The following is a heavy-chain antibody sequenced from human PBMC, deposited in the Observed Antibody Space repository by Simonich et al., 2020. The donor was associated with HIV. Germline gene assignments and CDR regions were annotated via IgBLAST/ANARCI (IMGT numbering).Heavy chain of an antibody. CDR3: ARGNQRANWGYPPRHWFDT. CDR2: VIHRGGT. V-gene: IGHV4-34*04. Sequence: QVQLQQWGAGLLKPSETLSLTCAVYGGSFSGYYWSWVRQPPGKGLEGMGEVIHRGGTYPSPSIRSRPTLSHATARSQFSPKPTPVTAADTALYFCARGNQRANWGYPPRHWFDTWGQGTLVSVSS. CDR1: GGSFSGYY. D-gene: IGHD7-27*01. J-gene: IGHJ5*02.